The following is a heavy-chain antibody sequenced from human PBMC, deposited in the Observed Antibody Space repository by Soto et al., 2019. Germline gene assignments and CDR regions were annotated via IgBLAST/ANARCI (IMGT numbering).Heavy chain of an antibody. V-gene: IGHV4-34*01. D-gene: IGHD2-2*01. CDR3: ARGEFGINYCIDTSSTGGFDV. J-gene: IGHJ3*01. CDR2: INHRGGT. Sequence: QVQLQQWGAGLLKPSETLSLTCTVYGGSLSGNFWSWIRQTPGKGLEWIAEINHRGGTNYNPSLKSRVTISVDTSRSQFSLKMNSVTAADTAVYYCARGEFGINYCIDTSSTGGFDVWGQGTMVTVSS. CDR1: GGSLSGNF.